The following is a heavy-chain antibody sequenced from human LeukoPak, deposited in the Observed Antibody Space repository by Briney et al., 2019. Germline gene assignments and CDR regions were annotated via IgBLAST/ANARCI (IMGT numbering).Heavy chain of an antibody. CDR3: ARAFLGIEEN. D-gene: IGHD7-27*01. V-gene: IGHV4-34*01. CDR2: INHSGST. J-gene: IGHJ4*02. Sequence: PSETLSLTCAVYGGSFSGYYWSWIRQPPGKGLEWIGEINHSGSTNYNPSLKSRVTISVDTSKNQFSLKLSSVTAADTAVYCCARAFLGIEENWGQGTLVTVSS. CDR1: GGSFSGYY.